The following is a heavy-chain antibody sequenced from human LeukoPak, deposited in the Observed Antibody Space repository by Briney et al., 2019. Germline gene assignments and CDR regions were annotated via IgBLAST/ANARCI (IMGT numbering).Heavy chain of an antibody. V-gene: IGHV3-48*01. CDR3: ARRAGGYSHPYDY. J-gene: IGHJ4*02. CDR2: ISSSSSSTI. Sequence: GGSLRLSCAASGFTFSTYSMNWVRQAPGKGLEWVSYISSSSSSTIYYADSVKGQFTISRDNAKNSLYLQMNSLRAEDTAVYYCARRAGGYSHPYDYWGQGILVTVSS. CDR1: GFTFSTYS. D-gene: IGHD4-23*01.